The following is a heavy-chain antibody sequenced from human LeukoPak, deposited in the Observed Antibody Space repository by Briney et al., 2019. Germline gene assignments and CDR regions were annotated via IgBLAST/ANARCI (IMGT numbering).Heavy chain of an antibody. CDR3: AHSLKSGSGWYFIVDP. CDR2: IYWNDDK. CDR1: GFSLSTSGGG. J-gene: IGHJ5*02. V-gene: IGHV2-5*01. D-gene: IGHD6-19*01. Sequence: SGPTLVNPTQTLTLTCTFSGFSLSTSGGGVGWIRQPPGKALEWLALIYWNDDKRYSPSLKSRLTITKDTSKSQVVLTMTNMDPVDTATYYCAHSLKSGSGWYFIVDPRGQGTLVTVSS.